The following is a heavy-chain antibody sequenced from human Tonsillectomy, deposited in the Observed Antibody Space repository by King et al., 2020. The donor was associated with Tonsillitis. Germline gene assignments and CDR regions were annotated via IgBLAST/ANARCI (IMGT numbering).Heavy chain of an antibody. V-gene: IGHV1-2*02. D-gene: IGHD3-22*01. CDR2: INPNSGGT. CDR1: GYTFTGYY. CDR3: ARHGRHYYCDSSGPDKSYGMDV. J-gene: IGHJ6*02. Sequence: VQLVESGAEVKKPGASVKVSCKASGYTFTGYYMHWVRQAPGQGLEWMGWINPNSGGTNYAQKFQGRVTMTRDTSISTAYMELSRLRSDDTAVYYCARHGRHYYCDSSGPDKSYGMDVWGQGTTVTVSS.